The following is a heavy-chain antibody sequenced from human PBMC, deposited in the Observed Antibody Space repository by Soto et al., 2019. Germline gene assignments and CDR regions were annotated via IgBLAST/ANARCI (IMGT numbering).Heavy chain of an antibody. CDR2: IYSGGST. CDR3: ASRHDFWSGYYTGINYYYYMDV. CDR1: GFTVSSNY. J-gene: IGHJ6*03. D-gene: IGHD3-3*01. V-gene: IGHV3-66*01. Sequence: GGSLRLSCAASGFTVSSNYMSWVRQAPGKGLEWVSVIYSGGSTYYADSVKGRFTISRDNSKNTLYLQMNSLRAEDTAVYYCASRHDFWSGYYTGINYYYYMDVWGKGTTVTVSS.